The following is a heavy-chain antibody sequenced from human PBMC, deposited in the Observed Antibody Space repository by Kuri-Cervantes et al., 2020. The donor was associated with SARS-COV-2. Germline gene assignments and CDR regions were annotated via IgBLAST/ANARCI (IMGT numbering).Heavy chain of an antibody. V-gene: IGHV4-39*01. CDR1: GGSISSSSYY. J-gene: IGHJ6*03. CDR2: IYYSGST. Sequence: GSLRLSCTVSGGSISSSSYYWGWIRQPPGKGLEWIGSIYYSGSTYYNPSLKSRVTISVDTSKNQFSLKLSSVTAADTAVFYCVRHPSRSSRHYYYNYMDVWGKGTTVTVSS. D-gene: IGHD6-6*01. CDR3: VRHPSRSSRHYYYNYMDV.